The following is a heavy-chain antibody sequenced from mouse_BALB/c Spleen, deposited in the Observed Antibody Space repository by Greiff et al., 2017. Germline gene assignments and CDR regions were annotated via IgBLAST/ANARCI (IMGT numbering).Heavy chain of an antibody. CDR3: ARVYYYGSSYYFDY. CDR1: GFTFTDYY. V-gene: IGHV7-3*02. J-gene: IGHJ2*01. D-gene: IGHD1-1*01. Sequence: EVQGVESGGGLVQPGGSLRLSCATSGFTFTDYYMSWVRQPPGKALEWLGFIRNKANGYTTEYSASVKGRFTISRDNSQSILYLQMNTLRAEDSATYYCARVYYYGSSYYFDYWGQGTTLTVSS. CDR2: IRNKANGYTT.